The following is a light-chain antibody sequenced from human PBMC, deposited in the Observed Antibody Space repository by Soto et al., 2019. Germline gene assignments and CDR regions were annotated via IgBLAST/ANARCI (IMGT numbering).Light chain of an antibody. CDR1: SSDVGGYNY. CDR2: EVS. J-gene: IGLJ2*01. Sequence: QSVLTQPASMSGSPGQSITISCTGTSSDVGGYNYVSWYQRHPGKAPKLMIYEVSNRPSGVSNRFSGSKSGNTASLTISGLQAEDEAAYYCSSSTINNTVLFGGGTKLTVL. CDR3: SSSTINNTVL. V-gene: IGLV2-14*01.